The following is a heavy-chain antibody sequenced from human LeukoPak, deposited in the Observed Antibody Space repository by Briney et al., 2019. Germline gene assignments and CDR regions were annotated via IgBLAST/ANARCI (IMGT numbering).Heavy chain of an antibody. CDR2: IYHSGST. Sequence: SQTLSLTCSVSGGAIHSGRHYWSWIRQHPGKGLEWIGFIYHSGSTYYNPSLRSRLTMSIDASKNQFSLKLSSVTAADTAIYYCASAVFYERSTYTSDAFDIWGQGTMVSVSS. CDR3: ASAVFYERSTYTSDAFDI. CDR1: GGAIHSGRHY. V-gene: IGHV4-31*03. J-gene: IGHJ3*02. D-gene: IGHD3-22*01.